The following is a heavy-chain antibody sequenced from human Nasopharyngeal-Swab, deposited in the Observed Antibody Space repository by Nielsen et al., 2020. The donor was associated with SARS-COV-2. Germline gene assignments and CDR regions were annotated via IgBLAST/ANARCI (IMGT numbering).Heavy chain of an antibody. J-gene: IGHJ4*02. CDR2: ISGSGGST. Sequence: GESLKISCAASGFTFSSYAMSWVRQAPGKGLEWVSAISGSGGSTYYADSVKGRFTISRDNSKNTLYLQMNSLRAEDTAVYYCAKDPRSNDYGNYFDYRGPGTLVTVSS. CDR3: AKDPRSNDYGNYFDY. D-gene: IGHD4-17*01. CDR1: GFTFSSYA. V-gene: IGHV3-23*01.